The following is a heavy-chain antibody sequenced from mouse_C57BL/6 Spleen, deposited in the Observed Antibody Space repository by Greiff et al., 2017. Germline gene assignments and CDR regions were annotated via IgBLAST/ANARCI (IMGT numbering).Heavy chain of an antibody. CDR2: INPSNGGT. CDR1: GYTFTSYW. CDR3: ARETTVVARDYAMDY. Sequence: QVQLQQSGTELVKPGASVKLSCKASGYTFTSYWMHWVKQRPGQGLEWIGNINPSNGGTNYNEKFKSKATLTVDKSSSTAYMQLSSLTSEDSAVYYWARETTVVARDYAMDYWGQGTSVTVSS. D-gene: IGHD1-1*01. J-gene: IGHJ4*01. V-gene: IGHV1-53*01.